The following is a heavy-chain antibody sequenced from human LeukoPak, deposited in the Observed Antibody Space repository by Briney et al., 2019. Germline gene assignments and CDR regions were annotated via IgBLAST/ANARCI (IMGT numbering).Heavy chain of an antibody. CDR1: GFTFSSHA. CDR3: ASKIASRY. J-gene: IGHJ4*02. Sequence: GGSLRHSCAASGFTFSSHAMHWVRQAPGKGLEWVAVISADGNIQYYADSVKGRFTISRDDSKSTLYLQMDSLRAEDTAVYYCASKIASRYWGQGTLVTVSS. D-gene: IGHD6-6*01. CDR2: ISADGNIQ. V-gene: IGHV3-30-3*01.